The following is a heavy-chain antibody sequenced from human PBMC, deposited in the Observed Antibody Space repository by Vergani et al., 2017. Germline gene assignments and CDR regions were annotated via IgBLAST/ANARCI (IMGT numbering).Heavy chain of an antibody. CDR2: ISVGGETK. Sequence: QVQLVASGGGLVRPGGSLRLSCAASGFIFSDYYMTWIRQTPGKGLEWLAHISVGGETKKYAESLKGRFTVSRDNTKNLLMFQMKTLQVDDTATYYCGRKQSPASLMDEPFDIWGQGTLVTVSS. CDR3: GRKQSPASLMDEPFDI. D-gene: IGHD1/OR15-1a*01. J-gene: IGHJ5*02. V-gene: IGHV3-11*01. CDR1: GFIFSDYY.